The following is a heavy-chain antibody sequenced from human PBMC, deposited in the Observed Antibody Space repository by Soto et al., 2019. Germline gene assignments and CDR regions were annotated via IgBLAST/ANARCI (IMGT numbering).Heavy chain of an antibody. CDR1: GFTFSDSA. J-gene: IGHJ3*02. CDR3: ARGRDHAFDI. Sequence: EVQLVESGGRLVQPGGSLRLSCEASGFTFSDSAMNWVRQAQGKGLDWLAFITSTSSTILYADSVKGRFTISKDNAKNSLYLQRRRLRDEDTAVYYCARGRDHAFDIWGQGTMVTVSS. CDR2: ITSTSSTI. V-gene: IGHV3-48*02.